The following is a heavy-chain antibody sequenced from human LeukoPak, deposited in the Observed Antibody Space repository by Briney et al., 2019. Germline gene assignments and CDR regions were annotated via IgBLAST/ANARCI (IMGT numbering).Heavy chain of an antibody. CDR3: VRQETTVTTAFDY. CDR2: IYPDDSET. D-gene: IGHD4-17*01. CDR1: GYSFTNYW. Sequence: GESLKISFKGSGYSFTNYWIGWVRQMPGKGLEWMGIIYPDDSETRYSPSLEGQVTISADKYMRTAYLQRSSLKASDTAMYYCVRQETTVTTAFDYWGQGTLVTVSS. V-gene: IGHV5-51*01. J-gene: IGHJ4*02.